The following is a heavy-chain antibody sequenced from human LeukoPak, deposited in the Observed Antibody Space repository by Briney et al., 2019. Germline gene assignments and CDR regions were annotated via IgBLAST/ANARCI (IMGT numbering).Heavy chain of an antibody. Sequence: GGSLRLSCAASGFTFSSYGMHWVRQAPGKGLEWVAVIWYDGSNKYYADSVKGRFTISRDNSKNTLYLQMNSLRAEDTAVYYCARRWGIPKFDYWGQGTLVTVSS. CDR2: IWYDGSNK. J-gene: IGHJ4*02. CDR3: ARRWGIPKFDY. V-gene: IGHV3-33*01. CDR1: GFTFSSYG. D-gene: IGHD3-16*01.